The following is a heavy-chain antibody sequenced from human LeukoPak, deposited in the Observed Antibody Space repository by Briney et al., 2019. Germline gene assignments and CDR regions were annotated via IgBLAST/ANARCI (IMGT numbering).Heavy chain of an antibody. CDR3: ARDDYGDSFQL. Sequence: SETLSLTCTVSGESITSGQYYWSWIRQSAVKGLEWTGRFYISGFTNYNPSLKSRVTISLDRSRNQFFLNLTSVTAADTAVYYCARDDYGDSFQLWGQGTLVTVSS. D-gene: IGHD4-17*01. CDR1: GESITSGQYY. CDR2: FYISGFT. J-gene: IGHJ1*01. V-gene: IGHV4-61*02.